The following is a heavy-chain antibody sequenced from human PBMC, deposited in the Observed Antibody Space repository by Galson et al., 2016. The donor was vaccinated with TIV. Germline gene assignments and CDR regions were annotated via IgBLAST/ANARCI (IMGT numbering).Heavy chain of an antibody. D-gene: IGHD3-9*01. CDR3: SHFNSQAWEFHYFDTGGEDDFGL. CDR2: IYWDDDK. V-gene: IGHV2-5*02. Sequence: PALVKPTQTLTLTCTFSGFSLSTSGVGVGWIRQPPGKALEWLALIYWDDDKRYSPSLKSRLTITKDTSKNHVVLTMTNMDPVYTATYYCSHFNSQAWEFHYFDTGGEDDFGLWGQGTMATVTS. J-gene: IGHJ3*01. CDR1: GFSLSTSGVG.